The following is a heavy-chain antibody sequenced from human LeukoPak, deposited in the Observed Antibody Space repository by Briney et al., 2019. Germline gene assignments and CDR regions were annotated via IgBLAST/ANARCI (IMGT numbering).Heavy chain of an antibody. CDR1: GFTFSSYA. J-gene: IGHJ4*02. D-gene: IGHD2-2*01. CDR2: ISGSGGST. CDR3: AKHCSSTSCYF. Sequence: GGSPRLSCAASGFTFSSYAMSWVRQAPGKGLEWASAISGSGGSTYYADSVKGRFTISRDNSKNTLYLQMNSLRAEDTAVYYCAKHCSSTSCYFWGQGTLVTVSS. V-gene: IGHV3-23*01.